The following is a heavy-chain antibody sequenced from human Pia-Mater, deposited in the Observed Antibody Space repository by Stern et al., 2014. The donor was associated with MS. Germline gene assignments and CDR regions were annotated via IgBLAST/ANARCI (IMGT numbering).Heavy chain of an antibody. V-gene: IGHV3-23*04. J-gene: IGHJ4*02. D-gene: IGHD3-3*01. CDR2: ISGNGGSP. Sequence: EVQLVESGGGLVQPGGSLRLSCAASGLTFSTYAMSWVRQVPGKGPEWVSDISGNGGSPYYADSVRGRFTISRDNSKNTLYLQMNSLRAEDTAVYYCAKGSDFWSGYCDYWGQGTLVTVSS. CDR1: GLTFSTYA. CDR3: AKGSDFWSGYCDY.